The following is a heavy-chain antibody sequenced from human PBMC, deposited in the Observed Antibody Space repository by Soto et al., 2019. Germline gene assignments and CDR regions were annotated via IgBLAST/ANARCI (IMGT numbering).Heavy chain of an antibody. V-gene: IGHV4-30-4*01. CDR2: IYYSGAT. D-gene: IGHD5-18*01. CDR3: ARVRAYSYGYEDY. J-gene: IGHJ4*02. CDR1: GGSISSGDYY. Sequence: PSETLSLTCTVSGGSISSGDYYWSWIRQPPGKGLEWIGYIYYSGATYYNPSLKSRVTISVDTSKNQFSLKLSSVTAADTAVYYCARVRAYSYGYEDYWGQGTLVTVSS.